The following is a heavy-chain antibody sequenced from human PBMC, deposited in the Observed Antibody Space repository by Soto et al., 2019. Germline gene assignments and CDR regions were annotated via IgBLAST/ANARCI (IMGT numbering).Heavy chain of an antibody. CDR3: ARSGGGYDFGDY. Sequence: QVQLVQSGAEVKKPGASVKVSCKASGYTFIGYYIHWVRQAPGQGLEWMGWINPNSGGAKYSQKFQAWVTMTSDTSISTAYMELSRLKSDDTAVYYCARSGGGYDFGDYWGQGTVVTVSS. CDR1: GYTFIGYY. CDR2: INPNSGGA. J-gene: IGHJ4*02. V-gene: IGHV1-2*04. D-gene: IGHD5-12*01.